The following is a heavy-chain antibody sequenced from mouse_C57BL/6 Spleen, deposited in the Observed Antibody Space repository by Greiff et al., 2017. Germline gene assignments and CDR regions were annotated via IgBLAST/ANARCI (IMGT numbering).Heavy chain of an antibody. CDR1: GYTFTDYY. D-gene: IGHD1-1*01. CDR2: IYPGSGNT. V-gene: IGHV1-76*01. Sequence: QVQLQQSGAELVRPGASVKLSCKASGYTFTDYYINWVKQRPGQGLEWIARIYPGSGNTYYNEKFKCKATLTAEKSSSTAYMQLSSLTSEDSAVYFCAATERYYAMDYWGQGTSVTVSS. CDR3: AATERYYAMDY. J-gene: IGHJ4*01.